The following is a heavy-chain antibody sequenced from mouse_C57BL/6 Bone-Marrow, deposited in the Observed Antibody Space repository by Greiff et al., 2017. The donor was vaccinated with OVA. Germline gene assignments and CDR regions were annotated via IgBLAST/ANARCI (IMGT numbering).Heavy chain of an antibody. D-gene: IGHD5-1*01. V-gene: IGHV1-82*01. CDR2: IYPGDGDT. CDR3: ARYLDY. Sequence: LLESGPELVKPGASVKISCKASGYAFSSSWMNWVKQRPGKGLEWIGRIYPGDGDTNYNGKFKGKATLTADKSSSTAYMQLSSLTSEDSAVYFCARYLDYWGQGTTLTVSS. CDR1: GYAFSSSW. J-gene: IGHJ2*01.